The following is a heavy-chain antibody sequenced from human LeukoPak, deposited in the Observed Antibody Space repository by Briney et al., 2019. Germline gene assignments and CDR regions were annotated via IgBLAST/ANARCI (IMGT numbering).Heavy chain of an antibody. J-gene: IGHJ5*02. CDR1: GYSFTSYW. D-gene: IGHD6-19*01. V-gene: IGHV5-51*01. CDR2: IYPGDSDT. Sequence: GASLKISCKGSGYSFTSYWIGWVRQMPGKGLEWMGIIYPGDSDTRYSPSFQGQVTISADKSISTAYLQWSSLKASDTAMYYCARHRVAVAGTNWFDPWGQGTLVTVSS. CDR3: ARHRVAVAGTNWFDP.